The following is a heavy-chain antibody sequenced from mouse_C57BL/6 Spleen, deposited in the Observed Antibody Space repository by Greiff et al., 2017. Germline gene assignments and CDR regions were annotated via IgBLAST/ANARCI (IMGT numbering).Heavy chain of an antibody. J-gene: IGHJ2*01. CDR3: ARLGCSYVDY. V-gene: IGHV1-69*01. Sequence: QVQLKQPGAELVMPGASVKLSCKASGYTFTSYWMHWVKQRPGQGLEWIGEIDPSDSYTNYNQKFKGKSTLTVDKSSSTAYMQLSSLTSEDSAVYYCARLGCSYVDYWGQGTTLSVSS. CDR1: GYTFTSYW. CDR2: IDPSDSYT.